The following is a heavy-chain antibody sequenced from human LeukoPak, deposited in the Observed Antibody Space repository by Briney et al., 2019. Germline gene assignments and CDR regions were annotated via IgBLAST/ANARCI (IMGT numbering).Heavy chain of an antibody. V-gene: IGHV3-33*01. Sequence: GRSLRLSCAASGFTFSNYGMHWVRQAPGKGLEWVAVIWNDGKNDYHADSVKGRFTISRDNSKNTLLLQMNGLRAEDTAVYYCARDRGSRWFGPIDYWGLGTLVTVSS. CDR1: GFTFSNYG. J-gene: IGHJ4*02. D-gene: IGHD3-10*01. CDR3: ARDRGSRWFGPIDY. CDR2: IWNDGKND.